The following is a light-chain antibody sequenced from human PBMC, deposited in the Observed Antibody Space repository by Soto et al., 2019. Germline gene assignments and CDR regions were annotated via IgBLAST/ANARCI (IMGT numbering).Light chain of an antibody. CDR1: QSITNW. J-gene: IGKJ3*01. CDR3: QQYNSYSPLT. Sequence: DIQMTQSPSTLSASVGDRVTITCRASQSITNWLAWYQQKPGKAPKLLVYDASSLESRVPSRFSGSGSGTEFTLTIISLQPDDFAIYYCQQYNSYSPLTFGPGTKVDIK. V-gene: IGKV1-5*01. CDR2: DAS.